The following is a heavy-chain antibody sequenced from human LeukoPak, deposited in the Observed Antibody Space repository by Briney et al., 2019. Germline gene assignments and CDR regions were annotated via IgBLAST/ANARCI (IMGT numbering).Heavy chain of an antibody. CDR1: GFTFDDYA. Sequence: QPGGSLRLSCAASGFTFDDYAMHWVRQAPGKGLEWVSGISWNSGSIGYADSVKGRFTISRDNAKNSLYLQMNSLRAEDTALYYCSTDTGGPSHRRSRVYYYYYGMDVWGQGTTVTASS. V-gene: IGHV3-9*01. CDR3: STDTGGPSHRRSRVYYYYYGMDV. D-gene: IGHD7-27*01. CDR2: ISWNSGSI. J-gene: IGHJ6*02.